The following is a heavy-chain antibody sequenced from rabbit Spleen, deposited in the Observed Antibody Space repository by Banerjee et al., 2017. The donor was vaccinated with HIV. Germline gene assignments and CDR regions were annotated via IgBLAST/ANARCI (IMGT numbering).Heavy chain of an antibody. CDR3: AKSSNGYYRNNL. CDR1: GFSFSGRDV. Sequence: QEQLVESGGGLVQPEGSLTLTCKASGFSFSGRDVMCWVRQPPGKGPEWIACIYNGDGNTYYASWVNGRFTISRSTSLNTVTLQLNSLTAADTATYFCAKSSNGYYRNNLWGQGTLVTVS. D-gene: IGHD1-1*01. V-gene: IGHV1S47*01. CDR2: IYNGDGNT. J-gene: IGHJ4*01.